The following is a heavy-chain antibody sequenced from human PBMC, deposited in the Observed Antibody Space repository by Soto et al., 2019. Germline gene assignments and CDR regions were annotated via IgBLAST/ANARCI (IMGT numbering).Heavy chain of an antibody. CDR2: ISSSSGYI. V-gene: IGHV3-21*01. J-gene: IGHJ6*02. Sequence: GGSLRHSCAASEFAFSTYSMDWVRQAPGKGLEWVSSISSSSGYIYYADSVKGRFTISRDDAKNSLSLQMNSLRAEDTAVYYCARVRSYSYGQGYGMDVWGQGTTVTVSS. CDR3: ARVRSYSYGQGYGMDV. CDR1: EFAFSTYS. D-gene: IGHD5-18*01.